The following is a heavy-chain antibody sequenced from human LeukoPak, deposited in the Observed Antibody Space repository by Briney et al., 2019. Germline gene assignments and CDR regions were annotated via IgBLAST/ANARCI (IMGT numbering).Heavy chain of an antibody. CDR3: ARDTTMVRGATNWFDP. CDR1: GGTFSSYA. Sequence: ASVKVSCKASGGTFSSYAISWVRQAPGQGLEWMGGIIPIFGTANYAQKFQGRVTITTDESMSTAYMELSSLRSEDTAVYYCARDTTMVRGATNWFDPWGQGTLVTVSS. V-gene: IGHV1-69*05. J-gene: IGHJ5*02. CDR2: IIPIFGTA. D-gene: IGHD3-10*01.